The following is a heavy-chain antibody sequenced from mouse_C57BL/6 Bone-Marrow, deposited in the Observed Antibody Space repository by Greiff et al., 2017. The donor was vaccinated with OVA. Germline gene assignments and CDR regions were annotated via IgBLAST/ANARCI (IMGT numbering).Heavy chain of an antibody. Sequence: EVHLVESGGGLVKPGASVTLSFPASGFTFSDYGMPWVRQAPEKGLEWVAYISSGSSTIYYADTVKGRFTISRDNAKNTLFRQMTSLRSEETAMYYCARQLPSWFAYWGQGTLVTVSA. CDR1: GFTFSDYG. D-gene: IGHD5-5*01. V-gene: IGHV5-17*01. J-gene: IGHJ3*01. CDR3: ARQLPSWFAY. CDR2: ISSGSSTI.